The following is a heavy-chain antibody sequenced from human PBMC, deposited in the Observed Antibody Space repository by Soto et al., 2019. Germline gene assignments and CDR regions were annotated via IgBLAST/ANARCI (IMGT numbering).Heavy chain of an antibody. V-gene: IGHV4-31*03. CDR2: IYYSGST. Sequence: QVQLQESGPGLVKPSQTLSLTCTVSGGAISSGGYYCSWIRQHPGKGLEWIGYIYYSGSTYYNPSLKSRLTIPVDTSKNEFSVQLSSVTAADTAVYYCAIEGGYGDAFDIWGQGTMVTVSS. CDR3: AIEGGYGDAFDI. J-gene: IGHJ3*02. D-gene: IGHD6-25*01. CDR1: GGAISSGGYY.